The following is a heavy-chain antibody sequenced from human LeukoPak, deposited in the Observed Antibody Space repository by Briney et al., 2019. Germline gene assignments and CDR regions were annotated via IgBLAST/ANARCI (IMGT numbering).Heavy chain of an antibody. D-gene: IGHD3-22*01. J-gene: IGHJ1*01. CDR1: GFTFSSYG. CDR2: ISGSGGST. V-gene: IGHV3-23*01. CDR3: ARAGFHYYDSSGYYYGSPRAEYFQH. Sequence: GGSLRLSCAASGFTFSSYGMSWVRQAPGKGPERVSGISGSGGSTYYADSVKGRFTISRDNSKNTLFLQMNSLRAEDTAVYYCARAGFHYYDSSGYYYGSPRAEYFQHWGQGTLVTVSS.